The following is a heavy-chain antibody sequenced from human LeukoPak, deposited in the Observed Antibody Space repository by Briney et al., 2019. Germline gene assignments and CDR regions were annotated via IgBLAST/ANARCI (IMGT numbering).Heavy chain of an antibody. Sequence: TSVKVSCKASGFTFTTSAVQWVRQARGQRLEWIGRIVVGSGNTDHAQKFQGRLTITRDISTSTAYMELSSLTSDDTAVYYCAAVPNANAWYWDDAFDIWGQGTMVTVSS. CDR2: IVVGSGNT. CDR1: GFTFTTSA. D-gene: IGHD2-8*02. V-gene: IGHV1-58*01. CDR3: AAVPNANAWYWDDAFDI. J-gene: IGHJ3*02.